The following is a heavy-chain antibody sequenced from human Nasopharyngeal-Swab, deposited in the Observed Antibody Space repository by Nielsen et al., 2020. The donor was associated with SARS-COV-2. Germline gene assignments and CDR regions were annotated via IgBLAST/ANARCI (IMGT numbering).Heavy chain of an antibody. J-gene: IGHJ6*02. V-gene: IGHV4-34*01. CDR2: TNHSGST. CDR3: ARVEGGSPTPYYYYYYGMDV. Sequence: GSLRLSCAVYGGSFSGYYWSWIRQPPGKGLEWIGETNHSGSTNYNPSLKSRVTISVDTSKNQFSLKLSSVTAADTAVYYCARVEGGSPTPYYYYYYGMDVWGQGTTVTVSS. D-gene: IGHD6-25*01. CDR1: GGSFSGYY.